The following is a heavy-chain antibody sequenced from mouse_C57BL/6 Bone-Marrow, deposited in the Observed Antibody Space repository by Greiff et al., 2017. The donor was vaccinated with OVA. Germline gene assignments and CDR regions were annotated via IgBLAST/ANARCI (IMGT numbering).Heavy chain of an antibody. CDR2: IYPGSGST. J-gene: IGHJ1*03. Sequence: VQLQQSGAELVKPGASVKMSCKASGYTFTSYWITWVKQRPGQGLEWIGDIYPGSGSTYYNEKFKSKATLTVDTSSSTAYMQLSSLTSEGSAVDDCADPFRRYFDVWGTGTTVTVSS. CDR1: GYTFTSYW. V-gene: IGHV1-55*01. CDR3: ADPFRRYFDV.